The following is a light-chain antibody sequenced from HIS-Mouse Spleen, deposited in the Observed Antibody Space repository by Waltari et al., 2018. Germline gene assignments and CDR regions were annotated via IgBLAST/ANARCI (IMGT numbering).Light chain of an antibody. CDR2: DAS. J-gene: IGKJ4*01. Sequence: AIQLTQSPSSLSASVGDRVTITCRASQGISSALAWYQQKPGKGPKLLIYDASSLESGVPSRFSGSGSGTDFTLTISSLQPEDFATYYCQQFNSYPYSTFGGGTKVEIK. V-gene: IGKV1-13*02. CDR1: QGISSA. CDR3: QQFNSYPYST.